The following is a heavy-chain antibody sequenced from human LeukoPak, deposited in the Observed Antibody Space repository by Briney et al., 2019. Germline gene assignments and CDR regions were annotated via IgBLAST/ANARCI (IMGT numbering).Heavy chain of an antibody. J-gene: IGHJ4*02. D-gene: IGHD6-13*01. V-gene: IGHV4-31*03. Sequence: SETLSLTCTVSGGSISSGGYYWSWIRQHPGKGLEWIGYIYYSGTTYYNPSLKSRVTMSVDTSKNQFSLKLISVTAADTAVYYCARSDATGTLVSYWGQGTLVIVSS. CDR1: GGSISSGGYY. CDR3: ARSDATGTLVSY. CDR2: IYYSGTT.